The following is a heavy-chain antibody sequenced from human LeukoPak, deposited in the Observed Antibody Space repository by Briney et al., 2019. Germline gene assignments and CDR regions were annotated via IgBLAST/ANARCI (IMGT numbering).Heavy chain of an antibody. V-gene: IGHV3-66*03. Sequence: GGSLRLSCTVSGFTVSSNSMSWVRQAPGKGLEWVSFIYSDNTHYADSVKGRFTISRDNSKNTLYLQMNSLRAEDPAVYYCARDRPMIIVADAFDIWGQGTMVTVSS. CDR1: GFTVSSNS. J-gene: IGHJ3*02. CDR3: ARDRPMIIVADAFDI. CDR2: IYSDNT. D-gene: IGHD3-22*01.